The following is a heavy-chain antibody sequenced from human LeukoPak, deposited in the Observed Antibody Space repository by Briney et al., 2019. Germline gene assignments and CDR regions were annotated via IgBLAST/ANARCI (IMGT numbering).Heavy chain of an antibody. CDR2: ISYDGSNK. D-gene: IGHD3-3*01. J-gene: IGHJ4*02. CDR3: ARELITIFGVYLDY. CDR1: GFTFSSYA. Sequence: GGSLRLSCAASGFTFSSYAMHWVRQAPGKGLEWVAVISYDGSNKYYADSVKGRFTISRDNSKNTLYLQMNSLRAEDTAVYYCARELITIFGVYLDYWGQGTLVTVSS. V-gene: IGHV3-30-3*01.